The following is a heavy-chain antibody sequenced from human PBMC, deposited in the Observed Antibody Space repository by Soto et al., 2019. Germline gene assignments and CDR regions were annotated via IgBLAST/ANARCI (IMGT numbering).Heavy chain of an antibody. CDR1: GYTFTSYG. CDR3: ARDGYYYDSSGHYWGAAFDI. J-gene: IGHJ3*02. V-gene: IGHV1-18*01. D-gene: IGHD3-22*01. Sequence: QVQLVQSGAEVKKPGASVKVSCKASGYTFTSYGISWVRQAPGQGLEWMGWISAYNGNTNYAQKLQGRVNMTTDTSTSTAYMELRSLRSDDTAVYYCARDGYYYDSSGHYWGAAFDIWGQGTMVTGSS. CDR2: ISAYNGNT.